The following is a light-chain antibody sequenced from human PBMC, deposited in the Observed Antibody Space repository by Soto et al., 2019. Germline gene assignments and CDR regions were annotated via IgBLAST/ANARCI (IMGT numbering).Light chain of an antibody. CDR2: EVI. V-gene: IGLV2-18*02. J-gene: IGLJ2*01. CDR1: SSDVASYNR. CDR3: SSFTSSSTLI. Sequence: QSALTQPPSVSGSPGQSVTISGTGTSSDVASYNRVSWYQQPQGTAPKLMIYEVINPPSGVPDRFSESKSGNTASLTISGVQAEDEDDYYCSSFTSSSTLIFGGGTKLTVL.